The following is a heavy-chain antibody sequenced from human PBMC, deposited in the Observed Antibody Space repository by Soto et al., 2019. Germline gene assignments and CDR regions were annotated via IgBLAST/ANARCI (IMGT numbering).Heavy chain of an antibody. V-gene: IGHV1-3*01. CDR3: ARAPWSNGVVTMAYYGMDV. CDR2: INAGNGNT. Sequence: ASVKVSCKASGYTFTSYAMHWVRQAPGQRLEWMGWINAGNGNTKYSQKFQGRVTITRDTSVSTAYMELSSLRSEDTAVYYCARAPWSNGVVTMAYYGMDVWGQGTTVTVSS. J-gene: IGHJ6*02. D-gene: IGHD3-3*01. CDR1: GYTFTSYA.